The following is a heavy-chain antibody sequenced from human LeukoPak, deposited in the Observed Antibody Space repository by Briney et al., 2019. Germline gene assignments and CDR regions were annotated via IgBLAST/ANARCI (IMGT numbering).Heavy chain of an antibody. V-gene: IGHV3-30-3*02. CDR2: ISYDGSNK. Sequence: GRSLRLSCAASGFTFSSYAMHWVRQAPGKGLEWVAVISYDGSNKYYADPVKGRFTISRDNSKNTLYLQMNSLRAEDTAIYYCTKSVVPAAYRYYFDYWGQGTLVTVSS. D-gene: IGHD2-2*01. CDR3: TKSVVPAAYRYYFDY. J-gene: IGHJ4*02. CDR1: GFTFSSYA.